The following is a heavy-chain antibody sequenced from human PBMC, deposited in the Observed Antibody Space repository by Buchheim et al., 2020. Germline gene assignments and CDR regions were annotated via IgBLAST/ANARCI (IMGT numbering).Heavy chain of an antibody. CDR2: IYPGDSDT. J-gene: IGHJ6*02. Sequence: EVQLVQSGAEVKKPGESLKISCKGSGYSFTSYWIGWVRQMPGKGLEWMGIIYPGDSDTRYSPSFQGQVTISADKSISTAYLQWSSLKASDTAMYYCARSRWASRRARHHIPSLLRGMDVWGQGTT. V-gene: IGHV5-51*01. D-gene: IGHD4-23*01. CDR3: ARSRWASRRARHHIPSLLRGMDV. CDR1: GYSFTSYW.